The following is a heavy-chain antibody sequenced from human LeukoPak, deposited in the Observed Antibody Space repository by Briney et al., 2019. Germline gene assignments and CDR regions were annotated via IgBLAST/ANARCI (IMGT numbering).Heavy chain of an antibody. CDR3: ARDRGYSSSYFDY. CDR1: GYTFTGYY. J-gene: IGHJ4*02. D-gene: IGHD6-13*01. Sequence: ASVKVSCKASGYTFTGYYMHWVRQAPGQGLEWMGWINPNSGGTNYAQKFQGRVTMTRDTSISTAYMELSRLRSDDTAAYYCARDRGYSSSYFDYWGQGTLVTVSS. V-gene: IGHV1-2*02. CDR2: INPNSGGT.